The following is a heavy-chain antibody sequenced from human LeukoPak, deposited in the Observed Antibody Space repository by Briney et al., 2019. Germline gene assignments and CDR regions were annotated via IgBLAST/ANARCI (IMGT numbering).Heavy chain of an antibody. CDR2: IKRDESEI. Sequence: GGSLRLSCAASGFTFSSYWMSWVRQAPGKGLEWVTNIKRDESEIYYVDSVKGRFTASRDNAKNSLSLQMNSLRAEDTAVYYCARGSNSYPYCYDYWGQGVLVTVSS. CDR1: GFTFSSYW. J-gene: IGHJ4*02. V-gene: IGHV3-7*04. CDR3: ARGSNSYPYCYDY. D-gene: IGHD2-2*01.